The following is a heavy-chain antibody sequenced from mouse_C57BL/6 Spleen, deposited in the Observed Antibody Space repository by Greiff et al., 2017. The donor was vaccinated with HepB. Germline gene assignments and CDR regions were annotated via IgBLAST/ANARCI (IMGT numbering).Heavy chain of an antibody. V-gene: IGHV3-6*01. Sequence: EVKLMESGPGLVKPSQSLSLTCSVTGYSITSGYYWNWIRQFPGNKLEWMGYISYDGSNNYNPSLKNRISITRDTSKNQFFLQLNSVTTEDTATYYCARGGNDGYWYFDVWGTGTTVTVSS. J-gene: IGHJ1*03. CDR3: ARGGNDGYWYFDV. D-gene: IGHD2-3*01. CDR2: ISYDGSN. CDR1: GYSITSGYY.